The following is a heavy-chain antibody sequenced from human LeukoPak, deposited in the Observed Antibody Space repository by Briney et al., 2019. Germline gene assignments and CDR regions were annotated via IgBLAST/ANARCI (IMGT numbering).Heavy chain of an antibody. V-gene: IGHV4-38-2*02. CDR3: ARRGGSPLGAFDI. CDR2: IYHSGST. CDR1: GYSLSSGYY. D-gene: IGHD1-26*01. Sequence: SETLSLTCTVSGYSLSSGYYWGWIRQPPGKGLEWIGSIYHSGSTYYNPSLKSRVTISVGTSKNQFSLKLTSVTAADTAVYYCARRGGSPLGAFDIWGQGTMVTVSS. J-gene: IGHJ3*02.